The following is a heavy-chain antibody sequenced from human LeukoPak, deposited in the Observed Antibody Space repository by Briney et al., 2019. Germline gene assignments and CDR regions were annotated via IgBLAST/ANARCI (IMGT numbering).Heavy chain of an antibody. CDR3: ARHPNSNWDY. D-gene: IGHD6-13*01. CDR2: INEGGSEK. J-gene: IGHJ4*02. CDR1: GFTFRNYW. Sequence: GGSLRLSCAASGFTFRNYWMSWVRQVPGKGLEWVVNINEGGSEKNYVDPVKGRFTASRDNAQNSLYLQMNSLRVEDTAVYYCARHPNSNWDYWGQGTLVTVSS. V-gene: IGHV3-7*03.